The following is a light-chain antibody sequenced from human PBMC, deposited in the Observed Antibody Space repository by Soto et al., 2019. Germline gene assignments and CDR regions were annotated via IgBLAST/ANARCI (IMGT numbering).Light chain of an antibody. CDR1: QSVSPK. CDR3: QQYNNWTPWT. Sequence: EIVMTQSPATLSVSPGERATLSCRASQSVSPKLAWYQQKPGQAPRLLIYGASTRATGIPARFSGSGSGTEFTLTISVVQSEDFAVYYCQQYNNWTPWTFGQGTKVEIK. J-gene: IGKJ1*01. V-gene: IGKV3-15*01. CDR2: GAS.